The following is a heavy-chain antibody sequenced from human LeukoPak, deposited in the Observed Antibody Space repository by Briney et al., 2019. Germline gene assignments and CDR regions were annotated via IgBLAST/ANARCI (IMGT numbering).Heavy chain of an antibody. CDR2: INPNSGGT. J-gene: IGHJ4*02. CDR3: ARDGSGSYPTPFDY. D-gene: IGHD1-26*01. Sequence: ASVKVSCKASGYTFTGYYMHWVRQAPGQGLEWMGWINPNSGGTNYAQKFQGRVTMTRDTSISTAYMELSRLRSDDTAVYYCARDGSGSYPTPFDYWVQGTLVTVSS. V-gene: IGHV1-2*02. CDR1: GYTFTGYY.